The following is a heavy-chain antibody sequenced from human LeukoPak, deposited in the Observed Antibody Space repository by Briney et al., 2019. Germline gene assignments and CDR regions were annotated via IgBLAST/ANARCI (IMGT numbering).Heavy chain of an antibody. J-gene: IGHJ6*02. CDR3: TRDPSSPIAAAGGYYYGMDV. CDR1: GFTFGDYA. Sequence: PGGSLRLSCTASGFTFGDYAMSWVRQALGKGLEWVGFIRSKAYGGTTEYAASVNGRFTISRDDSKSIAYLHMNSLKTEDTAVYYCTRDPSSPIAAAGGYYYGMDVWGQGTTVTVSS. D-gene: IGHD6-13*01. CDR2: IRSKAYGGTT. V-gene: IGHV3-49*04.